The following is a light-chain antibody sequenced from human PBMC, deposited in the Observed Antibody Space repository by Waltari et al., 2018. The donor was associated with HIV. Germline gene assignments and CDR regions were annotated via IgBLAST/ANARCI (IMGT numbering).Light chain of an antibody. J-gene: IGLJ1*01. Sequence: QSALTQPRSVSGSPGQSVTIPCTGTASDIGYFDYVSWYQQYPGKAPKVIIYGGFQRPSGVPDRFTASKSGITASLTISGLQDEDEADYYCCSYAGTYTYVFGSGTKVTVL. CDR3: CSYAGTYTYV. V-gene: IGLV2-11*01. CDR1: ASDIGYFDY. CDR2: GGF.